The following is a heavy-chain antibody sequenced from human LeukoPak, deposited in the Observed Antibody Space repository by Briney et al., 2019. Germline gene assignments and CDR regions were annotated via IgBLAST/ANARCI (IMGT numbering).Heavy chain of an antibody. D-gene: IGHD3-22*01. CDR2: IIPIFGTA. CDR3: ARGEYYYDSSGYPDKAFDI. J-gene: IGHJ3*02. CDR1: GGTFSSYA. Sequence: ASVKVSCKASGGTFSSYAISWVRQAPGQGLEWMGGIIPIFGTANYAQKFQGRVTITADESTSTAYMELSSLRSEDTAVYYCARGEYYYDSSGYPDKAFDIWGQGTMVTVSS. V-gene: IGHV1-69*13.